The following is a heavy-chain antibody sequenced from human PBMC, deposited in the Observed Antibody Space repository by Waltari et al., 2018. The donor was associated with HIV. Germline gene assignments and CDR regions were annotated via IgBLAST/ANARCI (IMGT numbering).Heavy chain of an antibody. D-gene: IGHD1-1*01. V-gene: IGHV7-4-1*02. Sequence: QVQLVQSGSDLKKPGASVNVSCKASTYTFTNYALNWVRQAPGQGLEWMGWINTRTWNPTYAQAFTGRFVFSLDTSVSTAYLQITSLKAEDTAIYYCARVDGSASFSFDSWGQGALVTVSS. CDR3: ARVDGSASFSFDS. CDR1: TYTFTNYA. CDR2: INTRTWNP. J-gene: IGHJ4*02.